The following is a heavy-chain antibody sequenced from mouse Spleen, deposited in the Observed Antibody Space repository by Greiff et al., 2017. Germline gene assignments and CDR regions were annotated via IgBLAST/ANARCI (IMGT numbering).Heavy chain of an antibody. J-gene: IGHJ3*01. V-gene: IGHV14-3*02. CDR2: IDPANGNT. CDR1: GFNIKDTY. CDR3: ARGRPLFAY. D-gene: IGHD3-2*02. Sequence: EVKVVESGAELVKPGASVKLSCTASGFNIKDTYMHWVKQRPEQGLEWIGRIDPANGNTKYDPKFQGKATITADTSSNTAYLQLSSLTSEDTAVYYCARGRPLFAYWGQGTLVTVSA.